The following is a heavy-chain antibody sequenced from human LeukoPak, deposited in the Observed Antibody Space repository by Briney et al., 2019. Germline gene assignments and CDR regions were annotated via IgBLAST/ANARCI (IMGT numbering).Heavy chain of an antibody. D-gene: IGHD3-22*01. J-gene: IGHJ6*04. CDR2: IYTNGDT. CDR1: GGSISGYF. V-gene: IGHV4-4*07. CDR3: AGPYDSSGYPLRDV. Sequence: SETLSLTCTVSGGSISGYFWSWIRQPAGQGLEWIGRIYTNGDTRYNPSLKSRVTISVDTSKNQFSLKLSSVTAADTAVYYCAGPYDSSGYPLRDVWGKGTTVTVSS.